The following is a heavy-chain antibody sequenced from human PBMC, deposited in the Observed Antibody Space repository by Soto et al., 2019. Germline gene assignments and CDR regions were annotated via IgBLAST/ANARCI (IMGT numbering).Heavy chain of an antibody. D-gene: IGHD6-25*01. CDR2: ISGSGGTT. CDR1: GFTFGSYA. J-gene: IGHJ4*02. Sequence: EVQLLESGGDLVQPVGSLILSCAASGFTFGSYAMSWVRQAPVKGLDLVSAISGSGGTTYYAGSGQGRFTISRDNSKIPLSLQMDSLRAEDTALYYCAKFLVEPGGSSGWPWFFENGGQGTLVTFSS. CDR3: AKFLVEPGGSSGWPWFFEN. V-gene: IGHV3-23*01.